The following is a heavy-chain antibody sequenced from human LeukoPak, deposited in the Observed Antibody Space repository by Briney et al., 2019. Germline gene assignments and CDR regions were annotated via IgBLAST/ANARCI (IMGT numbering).Heavy chain of an antibody. CDR3: AREDNGGATDDGFDV. D-gene: IGHD3-16*01. CDR2: IRVGDVT. Sequence: PGGSLRLSCAASGFAVSNKFMYWVRQAPGKGLERVSVIRVGDVTHYADSVKGRFTTSRDSSKNTVYLQMESLRVEDTAVYYCAREDNGGATDDGFDVWGHGTVVTVSS. V-gene: IGHV3-53*01. CDR1: GFAVSNKF. J-gene: IGHJ3*01.